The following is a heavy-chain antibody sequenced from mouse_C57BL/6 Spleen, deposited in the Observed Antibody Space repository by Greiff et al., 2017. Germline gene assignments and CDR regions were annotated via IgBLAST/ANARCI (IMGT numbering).Heavy chain of an antibody. CDR3: ARAGINYSNFVDY. Sequence: QVQLQQSGAELAKPGASVKLSCTASGYTFTSYWMHWVKQRPGQGLEWIGYINPSSGYTKYNQKFKDKATLTADKSSSTAYMQLSSLTYEDSAVYYCARAGINYSNFVDYWGQGTTLTVSS. CDR1: GYTFTSYW. J-gene: IGHJ2*01. D-gene: IGHD2-5*01. CDR2: INPSSGYT. V-gene: IGHV1-7*01.